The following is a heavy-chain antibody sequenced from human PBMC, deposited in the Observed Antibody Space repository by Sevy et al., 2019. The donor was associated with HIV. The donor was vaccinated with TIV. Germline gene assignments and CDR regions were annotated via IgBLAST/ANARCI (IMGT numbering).Heavy chain of an antibody. CDR2: ISSRSSYI. CDR3: ARDGGCSSNNGLLYFDC. V-gene: IGHV3-21*01. Sequence: GGSLRLSCAASGFTFSSYYMNWVRQAPGKGLEWVSSISSRSSYIYYADSVKGRFTISRGNAKNSLYLQMNSLRADDTAVDFCARDGGCSSNNGLLYFDCWGQGTLVTVSS. J-gene: IGHJ4*02. D-gene: IGHD2-2*01. CDR1: GFTFSSYY.